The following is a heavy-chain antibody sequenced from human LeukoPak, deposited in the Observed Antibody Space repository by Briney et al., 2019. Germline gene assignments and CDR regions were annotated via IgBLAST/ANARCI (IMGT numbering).Heavy chain of an antibody. CDR3: AKDRGFGVFFQYYFDY. V-gene: IGHV3-48*03. D-gene: IGHD3-10*01. CDR2: IGSSGTNK. CDR1: GFTFSSYE. J-gene: IGHJ4*02. Sequence: GGSLRLSCAASGFTFSSYEMNWVRQAPGKGLEWVSYIGSSGTNKYYADSVKGRFTISRDNSKNTLDLQMNSLRAEDTAVYYCAKDRGFGVFFQYYFDYWGQGTLVTVSS.